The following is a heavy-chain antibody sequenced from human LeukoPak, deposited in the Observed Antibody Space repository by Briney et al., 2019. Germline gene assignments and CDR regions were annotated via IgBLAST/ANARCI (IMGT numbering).Heavy chain of an antibody. CDR2: LTDSGDRT. CDR1: GFPFSTYA. Sequence: GGSLRLSCAASGFPFSTYAMSWVRQAPEKGLEWVSGLTDSGDRTFYADSVKGRFTISRDNSKNTLYLQMNRVRVEDTALYYCAKSPNRKGYLDAFDIWGQGTMVTVSS. J-gene: IGHJ3*02. CDR3: AKSPNRKGYLDAFDI. V-gene: IGHV3-23*01. D-gene: IGHD3-16*02.